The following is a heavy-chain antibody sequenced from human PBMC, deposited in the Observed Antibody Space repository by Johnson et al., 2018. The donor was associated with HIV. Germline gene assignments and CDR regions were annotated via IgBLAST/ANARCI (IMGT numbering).Heavy chain of an antibody. Sequence: QVQLVESGGGVVQPGRSLRLSCAASGFTFSSYGMHWVRQAPAKGLEWVAFISYGGSTYYADSVKGRFTISRDNSKNTLYLQMNSLRAEDTALYYCARGSIMITFGGVIPDAFDIWGQGTLVIVSS. CDR2: ISYGGST. CDR3: ARGSIMITFGGVIPDAFDI. CDR1: GFTFSSYG. D-gene: IGHD3-16*02. J-gene: IGHJ3*02. V-gene: IGHV3-30-3*01.